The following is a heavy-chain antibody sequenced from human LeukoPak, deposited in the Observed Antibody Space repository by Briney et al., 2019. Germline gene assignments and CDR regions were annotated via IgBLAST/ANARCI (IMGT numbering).Heavy chain of an antibody. CDR1: GFTFNTYA. D-gene: IGHD4-17*01. V-gene: IGHV3-23*01. J-gene: IGHJ4*02. CDR2: ISGSGGST. Sequence: GGSLRLSCAASGFTFNTYAMSWVRQAPGKGLEWVSAISGSGGSTYYADSVKGRFTISRDNSKNTLYLQMNSLRAEDTAVYYCAKDRGGYGDYGEGFDYWGQGTLVTVSS. CDR3: AKDRGGYGDYGEGFDY.